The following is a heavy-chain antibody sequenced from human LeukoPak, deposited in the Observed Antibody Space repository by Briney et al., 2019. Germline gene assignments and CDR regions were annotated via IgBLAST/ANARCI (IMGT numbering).Heavy chain of an antibody. CDR1: GYTFTSYY. J-gene: IGHJ4*02. D-gene: IGHD2-8*01. Sequence: ASVKVSCKASGYTFTSYYMHWVRQAPGQGLEWMGIINPSGGSTSYAQKFQGRVTMTRDMSTSTVYMELSGLRSEDTAVYYCARDYGFRYCTNGVCYTRYYFDYWGQGTLVTVSS. CDR3: ARDYGFRYCTNGVCYTRYYFDY. CDR2: INPSGGST. V-gene: IGHV1-46*01.